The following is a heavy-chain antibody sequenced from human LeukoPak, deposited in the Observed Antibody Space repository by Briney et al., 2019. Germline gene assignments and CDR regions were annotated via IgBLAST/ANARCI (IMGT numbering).Heavy chain of an antibody. CDR1: GFTFSSYA. V-gene: IGHV3-30-3*01. CDR3: AKEQQWLVRAIFDY. CDR2: ISYDGSNK. J-gene: IGHJ4*02. D-gene: IGHD6-19*01. Sequence: GGSLRLSCAASGFTFSSYAMHWVRQAPGKGLEWVAVISYDGSNKYYADSVKGRFTISRDNSKNTLYLQMNSLRAEDTAVYYCAKEQQWLVRAIFDYWGQGTLVTVSS.